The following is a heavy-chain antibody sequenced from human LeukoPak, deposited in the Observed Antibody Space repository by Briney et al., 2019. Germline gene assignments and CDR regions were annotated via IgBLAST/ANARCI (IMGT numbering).Heavy chain of an antibody. V-gene: IGHV4-4*07. CDR2: VYTSGIT. CDR3: ASEITPDYYDSSGFDY. J-gene: IGHJ4*02. D-gene: IGHD3-22*01. Sequence: PSETLSLTCTVSGGFINSYYWSWIRQPAGKGLEWIGRVYTSGITNYNPSLKSRVTISVDTSRNQFSLRLISVTAADTAVYYCASEITPDYYDSSGFDYWGQGTLVTVSS. CDR1: GGFINSYY.